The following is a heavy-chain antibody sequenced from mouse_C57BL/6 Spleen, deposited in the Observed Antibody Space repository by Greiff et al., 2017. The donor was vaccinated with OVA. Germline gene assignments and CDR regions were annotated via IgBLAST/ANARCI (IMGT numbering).Heavy chain of an antibody. CDR2: INPNNGGT. Sequence: EVKLQESGPELVKPGASVKMSCKASGYTFTDYNMHWVKQSHGKSLEWIGYINPNNGGTSYNQKFKGKATLTVNKSSSTAYMELRSLTSEDSAVYYCARGPYYGYAGAMDYWGQGTSVTVSS. J-gene: IGHJ4*01. D-gene: IGHD2-14*01. CDR1: GYTFTDYN. CDR3: ARGPYYGYAGAMDY. V-gene: IGHV1-22*01.